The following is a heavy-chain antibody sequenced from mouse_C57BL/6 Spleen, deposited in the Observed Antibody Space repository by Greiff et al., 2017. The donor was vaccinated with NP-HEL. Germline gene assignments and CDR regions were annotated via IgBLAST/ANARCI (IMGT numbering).Heavy chain of an antibody. CDR3: ARDLTTVVAKEYYAMDY. V-gene: IGHV1-81*01. D-gene: IGHD1-1*01. CDR1: GYTFTSYG. Sequence: QVQLKQSGAELARPGASVKLSCKASGYTFTSYGISWVKQRTGQGLEWIGEIYPRSGNTYYNEKFKGKATLTADKSSSTAYMELRSLTSEDSAVYFCARDLTTVVAKEYYAMDYWGQGTSVTVSS. CDR2: IYPRSGNT. J-gene: IGHJ4*01.